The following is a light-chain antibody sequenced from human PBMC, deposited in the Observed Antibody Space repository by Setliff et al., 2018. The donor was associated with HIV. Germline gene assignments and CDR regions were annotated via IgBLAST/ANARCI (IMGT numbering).Light chain of an antibody. J-gene: IGLJ1*01. CDR3: CSYASSNSFV. CDR1: SSDVGGYNY. V-gene: IGLV2-8*01. Sequence: QSVLAQPPSASGSPGQSVTISCTGTSSDVGGYNYVSRYQQHPGKAPKLMIYEITKRPSGVPDRFSGSKSGNTASLTVSGLQTEDEADYYCCSYASSNSFVFGTGTKVTVL. CDR2: EIT.